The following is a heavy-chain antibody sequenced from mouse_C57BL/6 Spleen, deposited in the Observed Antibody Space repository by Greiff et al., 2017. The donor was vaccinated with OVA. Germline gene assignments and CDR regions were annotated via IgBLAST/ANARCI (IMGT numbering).Heavy chain of an antibody. CDR3: ARREPKDYYAMDY. V-gene: IGHV1-52*01. CDR1: GYTFTSYW. J-gene: IGHJ4*01. CDR2: IDPSDSET. Sequence: VKLQESGAELVRPGSSVKLSCKASGYTFTSYWMHWVKQRPIQGLEWIGNIDPSDSETHYNQKFKDKATLTVDKSSSTAYMQLSSLTSEDSAVYYCARREPKDYYAMDYWGQGTSVTVSS.